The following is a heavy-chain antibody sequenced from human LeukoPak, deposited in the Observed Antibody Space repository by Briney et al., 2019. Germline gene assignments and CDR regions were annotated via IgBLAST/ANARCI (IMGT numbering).Heavy chain of an antibody. CDR2: ISSSGSTI. D-gene: IGHD3-3*01. V-gene: IGHV3-48*03. Sequence: AGSLRLSCAASGFTFSSYEMNWVRQAPGKGLEWVSYISSSGSTIYYADSVKGRFTISRDHDKSSLYLQLVSLGAEDSAVYDCARDAISSYYDFWSGYYGMDVWGQGTTVT. CDR3: ARDAISSYYDFWSGYYGMDV. J-gene: IGHJ6*02. CDR1: GFTFSSYE.